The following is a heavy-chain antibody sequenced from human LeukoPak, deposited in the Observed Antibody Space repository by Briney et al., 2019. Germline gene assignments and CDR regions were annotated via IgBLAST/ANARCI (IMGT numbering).Heavy chain of an antibody. CDR2: ISSSGGST. J-gene: IGHJ4*02. V-gene: IGHV3-23*01. CDR1: GFTFSSYA. CDR3: AKDLFVVVPAAADY. D-gene: IGHD2-2*01. Sequence: GGSLRLSCAASGFTFSSYAMSWVRQAPGKGLEWVSAISSSGGSTYYADSVKGRFTISRDNSKNTLYLQMNSLRAEDTAVYYCAKDLFVVVPAAADYWGQGTLVTVSS.